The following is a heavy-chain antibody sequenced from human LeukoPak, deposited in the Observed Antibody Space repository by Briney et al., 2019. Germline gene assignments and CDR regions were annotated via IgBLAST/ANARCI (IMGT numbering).Heavy chain of an antibody. CDR3: ARSHSGWQGHNNWFDP. CDR1: GYSSSSDKY. D-gene: IGHD6-19*01. J-gene: IGHJ5*02. Sequence: KSSETLSLTCEVSGYSSSSDKYWGWMRQPPGKGLEWIGTIYHTGSTFYNPSLKSRVSISVDTSKNQFSLRFTSVTAADTAVYYCARSHSGWQGHNNWFDPWGQGTLVTV. CDR2: IYHTGST. V-gene: IGHV4-38-2*01.